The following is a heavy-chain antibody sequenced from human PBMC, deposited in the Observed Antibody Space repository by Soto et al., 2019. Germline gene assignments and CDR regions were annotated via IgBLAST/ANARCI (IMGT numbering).Heavy chain of an antibody. CDR1: GDTFNSYT. D-gene: IGHD3-10*01. J-gene: IGHJ4*02. Sequence: QVHLVQSGAELRKPGSSVRVSCKASGDTFNSYTINWVRQAPGLGLEWMGRTIPILSMSNYALKFQGRLTIPADKSTSTAYMVLSILRSEDTAIYYCATSYGSGSQAFDYWGQGALVTVSS. V-gene: IGHV1-69*02. CDR2: TIPILSMS. CDR3: ATSYGSGSQAFDY.